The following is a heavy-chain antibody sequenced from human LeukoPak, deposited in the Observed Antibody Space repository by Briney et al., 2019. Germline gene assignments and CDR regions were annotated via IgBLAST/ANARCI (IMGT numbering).Heavy chain of an antibody. D-gene: IGHD5-24*01. J-gene: IGHJ5*02. Sequence: PSETLSLTCTVSGGSISSSSYYWGWIRQPPGKGLEWIGSIYYSGSTYYNPSLKSRVTISVDTSKNQFSLKLSSVTAADTAVYYCARAREMATTHFDPWGQGTLVTVSS. CDR3: ARAREMATTHFDP. V-gene: IGHV4-39*07. CDR1: GGSISSSSYY. CDR2: IYYSGST.